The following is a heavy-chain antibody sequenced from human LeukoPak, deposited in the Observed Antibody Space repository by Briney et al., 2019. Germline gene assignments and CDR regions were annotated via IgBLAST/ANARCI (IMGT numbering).Heavy chain of an antibody. J-gene: IGHJ6*02. CDR1: GFTFSSYA. CDR3: ARNESYDILTGYSLEDYGMDV. V-gene: IGHV3-30-3*01. Sequence: GGSLRLSCAASGFTFSSYAMHWVRQAPGKGLEWVAVISYDGSNKYYADSVKGRFTIPRDNSENTLYLQMNSLRAEDTAVYYCARNESYDILTGYSLEDYGMDVWGQGTTVTVSS. CDR2: ISYDGSNK. D-gene: IGHD3-9*01.